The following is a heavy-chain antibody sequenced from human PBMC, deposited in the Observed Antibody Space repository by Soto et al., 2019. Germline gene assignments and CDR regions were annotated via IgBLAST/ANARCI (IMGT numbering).Heavy chain of an antibody. Sequence: QVQLQESGPGLVKPSETLSLTCTVSGGSISSYYWSWIRQPPGKGLEWIGYIYYSGSTNYNPSLKSRVTISVDTSKNQFSLKLSSVTAADTAVYYCARAGYYDYVWGSYRPFFDYWGQGTLVTVSS. J-gene: IGHJ4*02. CDR3: ARAGYYDYVWGSYRPFFDY. V-gene: IGHV4-59*01. CDR2: IYYSGST. D-gene: IGHD3-16*02. CDR1: GGSISSYY.